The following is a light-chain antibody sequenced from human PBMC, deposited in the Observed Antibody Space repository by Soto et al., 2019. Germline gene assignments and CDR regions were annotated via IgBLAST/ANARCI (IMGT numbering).Light chain of an antibody. CDR3: QQYNNWPLYT. V-gene: IGKV3-15*01. Sequence: EIVLAQPPATLSVSPGERATLAGRASQSVSSNLAWYQQKPGQAPRLLIYGASTRATGIPARFSGSGSGTEFTLTISSLQSEDFAVYYCQQYNNWPLYTFGPGTKVDIK. J-gene: IGKJ2*01. CDR2: GAS. CDR1: QSVSSN.